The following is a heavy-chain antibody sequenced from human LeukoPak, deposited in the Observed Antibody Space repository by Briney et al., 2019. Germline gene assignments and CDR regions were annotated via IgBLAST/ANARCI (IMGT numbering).Heavy chain of an antibody. CDR2: ISTSGSTI. V-gene: IGHV3-48*02. CDR3: ARDSGPLEWYSSSWYGYYYYYYGMDV. J-gene: IGHJ6*02. D-gene: IGHD6-13*01. Sequence: GGPLRLSCAAAGSTISSYCWSWVRQAPGKGLEWVSYISTSGSTIYYADSVKGRFTISRDNAKNSLYLQMNSLRDEDTAVYYCARDSGPLEWYSSSWYGYYYYYYGMDVWGQGTTVTVSS. CDR1: GSTISSYC.